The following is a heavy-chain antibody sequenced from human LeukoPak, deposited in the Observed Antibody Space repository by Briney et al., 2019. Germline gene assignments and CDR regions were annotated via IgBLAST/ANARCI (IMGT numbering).Heavy chain of an antibody. CDR3: ARDFTSGSYQFDY. CDR1: GFTFSSYA. D-gene: IGHD1-26*01. J-gene: IGHJ4*02. V-gene: IGHV3-30-3*01. Sequence: GGSLRLSCAASGFTFSSYAMHWVRQAPGKGLEWVAVISYDGSNKYYADSVKGRFTISRDNSKNTLYLQMNSLRAEDTAVYYCARDFTSGSYQFDYWGQGTLVTVSS. CDR2: ISYDGSNK.